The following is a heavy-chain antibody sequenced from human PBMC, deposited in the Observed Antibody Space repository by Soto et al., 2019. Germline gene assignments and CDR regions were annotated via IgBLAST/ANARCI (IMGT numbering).Heavy chain of an antibody. Sequence: QITLKESGPTLVKPRQTLTLTCTVSGFSLSTTGVGVGLVRQPPGKALEWLAIIYWDDDERYNPSLKSRLTITTDTSNNQVVITMTNMDRVDTGTYFSAHPGRNNSCYWYCFDYWGQGTLVTVSP. V-gene: IGHV2-5*02. D-gene: IGHD1-1*01. J-gene: IGHJ4*02. CDR3: AHPGRNNSCYWYCFDY. CDR2: IYWDDDE. CDR1: GFSLSTTGVG.